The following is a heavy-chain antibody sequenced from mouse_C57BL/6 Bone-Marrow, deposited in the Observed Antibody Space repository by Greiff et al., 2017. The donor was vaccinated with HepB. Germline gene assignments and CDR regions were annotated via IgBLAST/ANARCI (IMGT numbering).Heavy chain of an antibody. J-gene: IGHJ3*01. CDR2: IDPENGDT. D-gene: IGHD3-2*02. CDR3: TTCPVQLRLRRAWFAY. V-gene: IGHV14-4*01. Sequence: VQLQQSGAELVRPGASVKLSCTASGFNITDDYMHWGKQRPEQGLEWSGWIDPENGDTEYASKFQGKATITADTSSNTAYLQLSSLTSEDTAVYYGTTCPVQLRLRRAWFAYWGQGTLVTVSA. CDR1: GFNITDDY.